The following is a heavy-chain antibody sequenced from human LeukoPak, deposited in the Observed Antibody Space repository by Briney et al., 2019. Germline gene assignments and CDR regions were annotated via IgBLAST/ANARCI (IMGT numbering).Heavy chain of an antibody. V-gene: IGHV3-15*01. D-gene: IGHD1-26*01. J-gene: IGHJ4*02. CDR1: GFTFSNAR. CDR3: TTYVGATAY. Sequence: AGTLRLSCAASGFTFSNARMNWVPQAPGKGLEWVGRIKTKTDDGATDYSAPVKARFTISRDDSKTTLYLQMNGPKTEDTAIYYCTTYVGATAYWGQGTLVTVSS. CDR2: IKTKTDDGAT.